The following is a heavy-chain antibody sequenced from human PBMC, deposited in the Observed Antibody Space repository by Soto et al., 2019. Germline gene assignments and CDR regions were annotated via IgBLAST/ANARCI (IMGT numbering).Heavy chain of an antibody. D-gene: IGHD1-1*01. J-gene: IGHJ5*02. CDR3: ARDLRNLRTTGLTTPPWFDP. CDR2: INAGNGNT. Sequence: ASVKVSCKASGYTFTSYAMHWVRQAPGQRLEWMGWINAGNGNTKYSQKFQGRVTITRDTSASTAYMELSSLRSEDTAVYYCARDLRNLRTTGLTTPPWFDPWGQGTLVTVSS. CDR1: GYTFTSYA. V-gene: IGHV1-3*01.